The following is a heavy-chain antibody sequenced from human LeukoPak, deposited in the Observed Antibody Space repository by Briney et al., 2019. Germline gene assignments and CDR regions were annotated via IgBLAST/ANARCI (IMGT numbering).Heavy chain of an antibody. CDR1: GFTFDDYA. Sequence: PGGSLRLSCAASGFTFDDYAMHWVRQAPGKGLEWVSGIRWNSGSIGYADSVKGRFTISRDNAKNSLYLQMNSLRAEDTAVYYCARDLRYCSGGSCSRHWYFDLWGRGTLVTVSS. J-gene: IGHJ2*01. CDR3: ARDLRYCSGGSCSRHWYFDL. D-gene: IGHD2-15*01. CDR2: IRWNSGSI. V-gene: IGHV3-9*01.